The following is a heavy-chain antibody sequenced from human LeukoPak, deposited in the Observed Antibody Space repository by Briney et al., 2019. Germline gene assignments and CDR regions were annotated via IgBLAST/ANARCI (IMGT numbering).Heavy chain of an antibody. D-gene: IGHD2-2*01. J-gene: IGHJ6*02. V-gene: IGHV1-2*06. CDR2: INPNSGGT. CDR1: GYTFTGYY. Sequence: GASVNVSCKASGYTFTGYYMHWVRQAPGQGLEWMGRINPNSGGTNYAQKFQGRVTMTRDTSISTAYMELSRLRSDDTAVYYCARQPVVVVPPDYYYYGMDVWGQGTTVTVSS. CDR3: ARQPVVVVPPDYYYYGMDV.